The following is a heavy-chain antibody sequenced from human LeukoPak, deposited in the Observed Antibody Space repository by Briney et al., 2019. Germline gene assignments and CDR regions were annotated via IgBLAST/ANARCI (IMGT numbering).Heavy chain of an antibody. CDR2: ISWDGGST. J-gene: IGHJ3*02. D-gene: IGHD3-22*01. V-gene: IGHV3-43D*03. Sequence: GGSPRLSCAASGFTFDDYAMHWVRQAPGKGLEWVSLISWDGGSTYYADSVKGRFTISRDNSKNSLYLQMNSLRAEDTALYYCAKDFRPGVVVITGIDAFDIWGQGTMVTVSS. CDR1: GFTFDDYA. CDR3: AKDFRPGVVVITGIDAFDI.